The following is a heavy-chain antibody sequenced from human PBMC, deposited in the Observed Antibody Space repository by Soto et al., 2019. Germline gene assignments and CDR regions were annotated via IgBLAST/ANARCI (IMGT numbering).Heavy chain of an antibody. CDR1: GFTFISYW. J-gene: IGHJ4*02. CDR2: IYTDGSST. Sequence: SWGSLRLSCAASGFTFISYWIHFFRQAPGKGLVWVSCIYTDGSSTTYADSVKGRFTISRDNAKSTLYLQMNSLRAEDTAVYYCATLNSFGSDYWGQGTLVTVSS. CDR3: ATLNSFGSDY. V-gene: IGHV3-74*01. D-gene: IGHD5-18*01.